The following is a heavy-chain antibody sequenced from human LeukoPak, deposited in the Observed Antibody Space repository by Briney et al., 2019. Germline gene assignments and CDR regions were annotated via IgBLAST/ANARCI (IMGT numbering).Heavy chain of an antibody. CDR3: ARVPRGSSGYYTYFDY. V-gene: IGHV4-34*01. CDR2: INHSGST. J-gene: IGHJ4*02. CDR1: GGSFSGYY. Sequence: SETLSLTCAVYGGSFSGYYRSWIRQPPGKGLEWIGEINHSGSTNYNPSLKSRVTISVDTSKNQFSLKLSSVTAADTAVYYCARVPRGSSGYYTYFDYWGQGTLVTVSS. D-gene: IGHD3-22*01.